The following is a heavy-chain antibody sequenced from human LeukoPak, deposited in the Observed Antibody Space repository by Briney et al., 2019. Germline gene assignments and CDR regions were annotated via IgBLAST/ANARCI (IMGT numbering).Heavy chain of an antibody. J-gene: IGHJ6*02. CDR3: AREPISSSWSPAGMDV. CDR2: INPNSGGT. D-gene: IGHD6-13*01. Sequence: GGSLRLSCAASGFTFSSYGMHWVRQAPGQGLEWMAWINPNSGGTNYAQKFQGWVTMTRDTSISTAYMELSRLRSDDTAVYYCAREPISSSWSPAGMDVWGQGTTVTVSS. V-gene: IGHV1-2*04. CDR1: GFTFSSYG.